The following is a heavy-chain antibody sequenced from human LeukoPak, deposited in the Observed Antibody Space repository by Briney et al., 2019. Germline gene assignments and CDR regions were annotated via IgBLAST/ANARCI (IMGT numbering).Heavy chain of an antibody. CDR3: AKGALLWFGELLSPLDY. Sequence: GGSLRLSCAASGFTFSSYGVHWVRQAPGKGLEWVAVISYDGSNKYYADSVKGRFTISRDNSKNTLYLQMNSLRAEDTAVYYCAKGALLWFGELLSPLDYWGQGTLVTVSS. D-gene: IGHD3-10*01. CDR1: GFTFSSYG. CDR2: ISYDGSNK. V-gene: IGHV3-30*18. J-gene: IGHJ4*02.